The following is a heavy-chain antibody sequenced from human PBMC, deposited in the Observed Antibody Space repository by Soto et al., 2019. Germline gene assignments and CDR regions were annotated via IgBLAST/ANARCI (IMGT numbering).Heavy chain of an antibody. J-gene: IGHJ4*02. D-gene: IGHD1-1*01. Sequence: QVHLVQSGAEVKKPGASVKVSCKGSGYAFTTYGITWVRQAPGQGLEWMGWISAHNGNTNYAQKLQGRVTVTRDTSTSPAYMELRSVRSDDTAVYYCARGRYGDYWGQGALVTVSS. CDR1: GYAFTTYG. CDR3: ARGRYGDY. CDR2: ISAHNGNT. V-gene: IGHV1-18*01.